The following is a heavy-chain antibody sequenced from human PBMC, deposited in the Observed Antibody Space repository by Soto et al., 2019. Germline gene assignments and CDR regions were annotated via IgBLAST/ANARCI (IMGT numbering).Heavy chain of an antibody. CDR3: AMLGGCSGGSNDMDV. Sequence: EVQLVESGGGLVQPGGSLRLSCAASGLIFSDYHMDWVRQAPGKGLEWVGRIRRKANSYTTEYAASVKGRFTISRVDSEKSRYWPMNSLKTEDTAVYSCAMLGGCSGGSNDMDVWGQGTTVTVSS. V-gene: IGHV3-72*01. J-gene: IGHJ6*02. CDR2: IRRKANSYTT. CDR1: GLIFSDYH. D-gene: IGHD6-19*01.